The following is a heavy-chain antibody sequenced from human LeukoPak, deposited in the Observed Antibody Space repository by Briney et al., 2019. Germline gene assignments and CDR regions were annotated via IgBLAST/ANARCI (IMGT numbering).Heavy chain of an antibody. CDR1: GGTFSSYA. CDR2: IIPIFGTA. J-gene: IGHJ4*02. Sequence: SVKVSCTASGGTFSSYAISWVRQAPGQGLEWMGGIIPIFGTANYAQKFQGRVTITTDESTSTAYAELSSLRSEDTAVYYCAGDDYYYDSSGYYLDYWGQGTLVTVSS. V-gene: IGHV1-69*05. CDR3: AGDDYYYDSSGYYLDY. D-gene: IGHD3-22*01.